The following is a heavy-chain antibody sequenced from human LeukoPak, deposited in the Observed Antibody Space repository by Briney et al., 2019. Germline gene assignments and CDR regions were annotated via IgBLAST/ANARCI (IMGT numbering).Heavy chain of an antibody. V-gene: IGHV3-30*18. Sequence: GGSLRLSCAASGFTFSSYGMHWVREAPGKGLEWVAVISYDGSNKYYADSVKGRFTISRDNSKNTLYLQMNSLRAEDTAVYYCAKDSWGAQRWLPAIYYYYGMDVWGQGTTVTVSS. D-gene: IGHD5-24*01. J-gene: IGHJ6*02. CDR2: ISYDGSNK. CDR1: GFTFSSYG. CDR3: AKDSWGAQRWLPAIYYYYGMDV.